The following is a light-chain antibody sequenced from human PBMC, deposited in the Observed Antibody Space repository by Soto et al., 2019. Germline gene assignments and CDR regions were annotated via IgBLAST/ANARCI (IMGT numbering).Light chain of an antibody. CDR2: DAS. J-gene: IGKJ4*01. Sequence: EIVLTQSPATLSLSPGERATLSCRASQSVSSSLAWYQQKPGQAPRLLIYDASNRATGIPARFSGSGSGTDFPLTISSLEPEDFAVYYCQQRSNWHPLTFGGGTKVDIK. V-gene: IGKV3-11*01. CDR1: QSVSSS. CDR3: QQRSNWHPLT.